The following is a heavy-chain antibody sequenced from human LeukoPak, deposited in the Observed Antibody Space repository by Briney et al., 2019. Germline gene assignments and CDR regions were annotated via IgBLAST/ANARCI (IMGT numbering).Heavy chain of an antibody. CDR2: INSDGSST. J-gene: IGHJ4*02. V-gene: IGHV3-74*01. Sequence: PGGSLRLSCAASGFTFSSYWMHWVRQAPGKGLVWVSRINSDGSSTSYADSVKGRFTTSRDNAKNTLYLQMNSLRAEDTAVYYCARGRLYSSGWFLDYWGQGTLVTVSS. CDR3: ARGRLYSSGWFLDY. D-gene: IGHD6-19*01. CDR1: GFTFSSYW.